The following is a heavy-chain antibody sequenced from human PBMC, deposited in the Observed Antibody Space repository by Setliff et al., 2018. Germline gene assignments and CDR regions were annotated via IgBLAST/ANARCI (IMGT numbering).Heavy chain of an antibody. Sequence: SETLSLTCAVSGYSISSGYYWGWIRQPSGKGLEWIGSIYHSGSTYYNPSLKSRVTISVDTSKNQFSLKLSSVTAADTAVYYCARMVRGVIGAFDIWGQGTMVTVSS. CDR2: IYHSGST. CDR1: GYSISSGYY. J-gene: IGHJ3*02. D-gene: IGHD3-10*01. CDR3: ARMVRGVIGAFDI. V-gene: IGHV4-38-2*01.